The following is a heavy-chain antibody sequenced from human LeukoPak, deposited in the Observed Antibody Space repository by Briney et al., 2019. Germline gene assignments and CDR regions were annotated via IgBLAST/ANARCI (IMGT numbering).Heavy chain of an antibody. Sequence: GGSLRLSCAASGFTFSNYGMHWVRQAPGRGLEWVAVIWYDGSNKKYADSVKGRFTISRDNSKNTLYLQMNSLRAEDTAVYYCAREDSSGYRFDYWGQGTLVTVSS. V-gene: IGHV3-33*01. CDR1: GFTFSNYG. D-gene: IGHD3-22*01. CDR2: IWYDGSNK. CDR3: AREDSSGYRFDY. J-gene: IGHJ4*02.